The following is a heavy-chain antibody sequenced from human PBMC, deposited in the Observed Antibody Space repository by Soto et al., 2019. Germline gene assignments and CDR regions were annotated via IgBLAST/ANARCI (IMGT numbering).Heavy chain of an antibody. V-gene: IGHV5-51*01. J-gene: IGHJ3*02. Sequence: RGESLKISCKGSGYSFTSYWIGWVRQMPGKGLEWMGIIYPGDSDTRYSPSFQGQVTISADKSISTAYLQWSSLKASDTAMYYCARSNDYGDWANHESDAFDIWGQGTMVTVSS. CDR1: GYSFTSYW. CDR2: IYPGDSDT. CDR3: ARSNDYGDWANHESDAFDI. D-gene: IGHD4-17*01.